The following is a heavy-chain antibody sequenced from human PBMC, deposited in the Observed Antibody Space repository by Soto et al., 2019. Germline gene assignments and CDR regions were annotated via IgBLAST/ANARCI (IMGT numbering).Heavy chain of an antibody. CDR1: GFTVSSNY. CDR2: IYSGGGT. V-gene: IGHV3-53*01. J-gene: IGHJ6*02. CDR3: ARDWYGIRVTTEKYYYYYYGMDV. Sequence: PGGSLRLSCAASGFTVSSNYMSWVRQAPGKGLEWVSVIYSGGGTYYADSVKGRFTISRDNSKNTLYLQMNSLRAEDTAVYYCARDWYGIRVTTEKYYYYYYGMDVWGQGTTVTVSS. D-gene: IGHD4-17*01.